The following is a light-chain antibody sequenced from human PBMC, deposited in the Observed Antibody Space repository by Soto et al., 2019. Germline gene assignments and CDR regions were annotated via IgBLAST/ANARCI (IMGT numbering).Light chain of an antibody. CDR2: DTS. V-gene: IGKV1-39*01. CDR3: QQSYDPPYT. Sequence: IHLTQSPSSLSASVGDEVTITCRTSQGVVNYLNWYQHRSGQAPKILIFDTSSLSRGVPPRFSGSGSGSLFTLTIVSLQPEDFATYYCQQSYDPPYTFGTGT. CDR1: QGVVNY. J-gene: IGKJ2*01.